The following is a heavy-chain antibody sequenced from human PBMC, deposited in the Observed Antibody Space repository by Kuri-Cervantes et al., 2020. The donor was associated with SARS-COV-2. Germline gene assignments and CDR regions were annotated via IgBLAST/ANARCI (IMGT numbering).Heavy chain of an antibody. Sequence: GGSLRLSCAASGFTFSSYSMNWVRQAPEKGLEWVSYISSSSSYKYYADSVKGRFTISRDKTKNSLYLQMNSLRAEDTAVYYCARSPPLGYFDLWGRGTLVTVSS. CDR1: GFTFSSYS. V-gene: IGHV3-21*01. CDR3: ARSPPLGYFDL. CDR2: ISSSSSYK. J-gene: IGHJ2*01.